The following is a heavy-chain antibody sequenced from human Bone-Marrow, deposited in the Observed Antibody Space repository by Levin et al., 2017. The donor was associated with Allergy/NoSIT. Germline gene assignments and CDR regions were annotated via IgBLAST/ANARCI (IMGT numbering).Heavy chain of an antibody. V-gene: IGHV4-31*03. CDR2: IDYSGST. Sequence: SETLSLTCTVSGGSISSGGYYWSWIRQHPGKGLEWIGYIDYSGSTHYNPSLKSRVTMSADTSKKQFSVKLRSVTATDTAVYYCARGEGCSGGSCFLTLAYWGQGSLVTVSS. CDR1: GGSISSGGYY. J-gene: IGHJ4*02. CDR3: ARGEGCSGGSCFLTLAY. D-gene: IGHD2-15*01.